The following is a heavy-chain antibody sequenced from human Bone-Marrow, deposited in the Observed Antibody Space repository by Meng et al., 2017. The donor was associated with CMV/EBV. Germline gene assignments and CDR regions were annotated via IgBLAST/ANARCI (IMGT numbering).Heavy chain of an antibody. CDR1: GFTFSSYS. CDR2: ISSSSSYI. D-gene: IGHD2-15*01. V-gene: IGHV3-21*01. Sequence: GGSLRLSCAASGFTFSSYSMNWVCQAPGKGLEWVSSISSSSSYIYYADSVKGRFTISRDNAKNSLYLQMNSLRAEDTAVYSCARGGSGKGYYFDYWGQGTLVTVSS. CDR3: ARGGSGKGYYFDY. J-gene: IGHJ4*02.